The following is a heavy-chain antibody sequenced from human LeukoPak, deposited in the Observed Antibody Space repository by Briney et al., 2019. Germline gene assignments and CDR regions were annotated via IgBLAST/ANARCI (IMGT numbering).Heavy chain of an antibody. J-gene: IGHJ4*02. V-gene: IGHV3-21*01. D-gene: IGHD3-3*01. CDR3: AGPLLRTNQGYFDY. CDR1: GVTLSTYA. Sequence: GGSLRLSCAASGVTLSTYAMGWARQAPGKGLEWVSSISSSSSYIYYADSVKGRFTISRDNAKNSLYLQMNSLRAEDTAVYYCAGPLLRTNQGYFDYWGQGTLVTVSS. CDR2: ISSSSSYI.